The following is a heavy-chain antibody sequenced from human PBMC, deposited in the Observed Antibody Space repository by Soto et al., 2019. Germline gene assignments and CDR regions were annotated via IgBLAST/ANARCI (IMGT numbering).Heavy chain of an antibody. J-gene: IGHJ3*02. V-gene: IGHV5-51*01. D-gene: IGHD2-2*01. CDR3: ARQKFCSSTNCPDAFDI. Sequence: PGEALKISCKASGYRFTGYWIASVRQMPGKGLEWMGSIYPADSDTRSSPSFQGQVTISADKSITTAYLQWNSLKASDTAIYYCARQKFCSSTNCPDAFDIWGQGTMVTVSS. CDR2: IYPADSDT. CDR1: GYRFTGYW.